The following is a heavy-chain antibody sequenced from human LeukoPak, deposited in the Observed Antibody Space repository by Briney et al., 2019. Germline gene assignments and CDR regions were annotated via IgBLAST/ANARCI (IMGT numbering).Heavy chain of an antibody. J-gene: IGHJ4*02. Sequence: PSQTLSLTCTVSGGSISSGDYYWSWIRQPPGKGLEWIGEIYHSGSTNYNPSLKSRVTISVDTSENQFSLKLTSVTAADTAVYYCVRGARYYFDYWGQGTLVTVSS. V-gene: IGHV4-30-4*01. CDR2: IYHSGST. CDR3: VRGARYYFDY. CDR1: GGSISSGDYY.